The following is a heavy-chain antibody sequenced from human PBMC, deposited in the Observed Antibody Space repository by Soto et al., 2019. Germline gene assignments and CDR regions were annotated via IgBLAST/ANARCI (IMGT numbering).Heavy chain of an antibody. CDR3: SRDGDFYGLDV. J-gene: IGHJ6*02. D-gene: IGHD3-3*01. Sequence: GGSLRLSCTFSGFTSDDYDYALTWVRQAPGKGLQWLGLIRGSTYGGTTEYAASVKGRFTISRDDSKGIAYLQMNSLKTEDTAVYYCSRDGDFYGLDVWGQGTTVTVSS. V-gene: IGHV3-49*04. CDR2: IRGSTYGGTT. CDR1: GFTSDDYDYA.